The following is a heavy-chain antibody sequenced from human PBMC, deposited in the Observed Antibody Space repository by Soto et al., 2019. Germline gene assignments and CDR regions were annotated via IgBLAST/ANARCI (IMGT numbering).Heavy chain of an antibody. CDR1: GGSISSYY. D-gene: IGHD3-22*01. CDR2: IYTSGST. Sequence: SETLSLTCTVSGGSISSYYWSWIRQPAGKGLEWIGRIYTSGSTNYNPSLKSRVTMSVDTSKNQFSLKLSSVTAADTAVYYCARDRYYYDSSGYYHKLGYFQHWGQGTLVT. J-gene: IGHJ1*01. V-gene: IGHV4-4*07. CDR3: ARDRYYYDSSGYYHKLGYFQH.